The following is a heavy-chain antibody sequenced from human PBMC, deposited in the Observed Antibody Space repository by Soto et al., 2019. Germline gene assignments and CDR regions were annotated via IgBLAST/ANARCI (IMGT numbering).Heavy chain of an antibody. J-gene: IGHJ3*02. CDR3: AKDRGHIVVVTAIRNAFDI. CDR2: ISGSGGST. CDR1: GFTFSSYA. D-gene: IGHD2-21*02. V-gene: IGHV3-23*01. Sequence: GGSLRLSCAASGFTFSSYAMSWVRQAPGKGLEWVSAISGSGGSTYYADSVKGRFTISRDNSKNTLYLQMNSLRAEETAVYYCAKDRGHIVVVTAIRNAFDIWGQGTMVTVSS.